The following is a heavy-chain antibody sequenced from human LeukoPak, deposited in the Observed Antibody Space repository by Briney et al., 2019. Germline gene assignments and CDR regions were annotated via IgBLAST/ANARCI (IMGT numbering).Heavy chain of an antibody. V-gene: IGHV3-21*01. J-gene: IGHJ6*03. CDR1: GFTFSTYS. CDR2: ISTSGSYI. Sequence: NPGGSLRLSCAASGFTFSTYSMNWVRQAPGKGLEWVSSISTSGSYIYSADSVKGRFTISRDNAKNSLYLQMNSLRAEDTAVYYCAKNNDMDVWGKGTTVTVSS. CDR3: AKNNDMDV. D-gene: IGHD1-14*01.